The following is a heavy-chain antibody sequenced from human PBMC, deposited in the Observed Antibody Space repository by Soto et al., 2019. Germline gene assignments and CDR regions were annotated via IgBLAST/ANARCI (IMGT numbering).Heavy chain of an antibody. V-gene: IGHV3-23*01. CDR2: IGGGDDM. J-gene: IGHJ3*01. CDR3: AKDSISYNGIYDAFDV. Sequence: GGSLRLSCEASGFTFSNYAMAWVRQTPGEGPAWVSTIGGGDDMFYAESVQGRFIISRDDSRSTMYLQMDNLRVEDTAIYFCAKDSISYNGIYDAFDVWGQGTVVTVSS. D-gene: IGHD3-3*02. CDR1: GFTFSNYA.